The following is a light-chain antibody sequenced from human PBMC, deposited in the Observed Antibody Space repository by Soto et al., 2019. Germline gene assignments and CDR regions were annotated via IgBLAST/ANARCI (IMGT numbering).Light chain of an antibody. V-gene: IGKV3-11*01. CDR2: DAS. CDR3: QQYNTWPRT. CDR1: QSVSSY. J-gene: IGKJ1*01. Sequence: EIVLTQSPATLSLSPGERATLSCRASQSVSSYLAWYQQKPGQAPRLLIYDASNRATGIPARFSGSGSGTDFTLTISSLQSEDFAVYYCQQYNTWPRTFGQGTKVDI.